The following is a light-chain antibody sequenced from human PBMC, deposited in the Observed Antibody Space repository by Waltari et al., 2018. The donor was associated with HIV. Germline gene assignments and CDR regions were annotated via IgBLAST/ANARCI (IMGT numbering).Light chain of an antibody. J-gene: IGKJ2*01. V-gene: IGKV1-33*01. CDR2: DAS. Sequence: DIQVTQSPFSLSASVGDRVTITCQASQDIKHYLNWYQQKPGKAPRLLIYDASSLETGVPSRFSGSGSGTHFTLTISSLRPEDTATYYCQQYDDLEYTFGQGTTLEMK. CDR1: QDIKHY. CDR3: QQYDDLEYT.